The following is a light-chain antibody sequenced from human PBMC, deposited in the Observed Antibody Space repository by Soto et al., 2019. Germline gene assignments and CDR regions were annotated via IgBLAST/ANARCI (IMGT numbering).Light chain of an antibody. J-gene: IGLJ1*01. CDR1: SSNIGAGYD. CDR3: QSYDSSLSGPYV. V-gene: IGLV1-40*01. CDR2: GNS. Sequence: QSVLTQPPSVSGAPGQRVTISCTGSSSNIGAGYDVHWYQQLPGTAPKLLISGNSNRPSGVPDRFSGSKSGTSASLAITGLQAEDEADYYCQSYDSSLSGPYVFGTGTKLT.